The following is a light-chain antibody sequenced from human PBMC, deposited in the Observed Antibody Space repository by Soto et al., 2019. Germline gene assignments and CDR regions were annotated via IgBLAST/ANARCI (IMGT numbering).Light chain of an antibody. Sequence: ALQLTQSPSSLSASVGDRVTITCRASQGVSSSLAWYQQKPGTAPKLLIYDASDLETGVPSRFSGSGSGTDFTLTISSQQPADFATYYCQQFNNYPLTFGQGTRLEIK. CDR1: QGVSSS. V-gene: IGKV1D-13*01. CDR3: QQFNNYPLT. CDR2: DAS. J-gene: IGKJ5*01.